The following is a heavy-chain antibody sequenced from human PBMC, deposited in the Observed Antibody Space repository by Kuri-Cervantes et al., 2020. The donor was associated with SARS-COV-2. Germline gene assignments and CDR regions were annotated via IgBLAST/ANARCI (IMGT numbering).Heavy chain of an antibody. V-gene: IGHV3-30*04. CDR2: ISYDGSNK. J-gene: IGHJ2*01. D-gene: IGHD1-26*01. CDR1: GFTFSSYA. Sequence: GESLKISCAASGFTFSSYAMHWVRQAPGKGLEWVAVISYDGSNKHYADSVKGRFTISRDNSKNTLYLQMNSLRAEDTAVYYCASELLWYFDLWGRGTLVTVSS. CDR3: ASELLWYFDL.